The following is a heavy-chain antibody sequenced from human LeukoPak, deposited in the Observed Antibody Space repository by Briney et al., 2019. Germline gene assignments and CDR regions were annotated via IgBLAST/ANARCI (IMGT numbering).Heavy chain of an antibody. CDR2: ITRSNYI. Sequence: KSGGSLRLSCAASGFTFSSYSMNWVRQAPGKGLEWVSSITRSNYIYYADSVKGRFTISRDNAKNSLYLQMNSLRAEDTAVYYCAREGVGATRDAFDIWGQGTMVTVSS. CDR1: GFTFSSYS. J-gene: IGHJ3*02. D-gene: IGHD1-26*01. V-gene: IGHV3-21*01. CDR3: AREGVGATRDAFDI.